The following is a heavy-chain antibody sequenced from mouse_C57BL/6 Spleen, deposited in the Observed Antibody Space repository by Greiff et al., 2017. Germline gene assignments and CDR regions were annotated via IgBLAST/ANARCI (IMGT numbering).Heavy chain of an antibody. CDR2: ISSGSSTI. J-gene: IGHJ3*01. D-gene: IGHD2-3*01. V-gene: IGHV5-17*01. CDR1: GFTFSDYG. Sequence: EVQLQESGGGLVKPGGSLKLSCAASGFTFSDYGMHWVRQAPEKGLEWVAYISSGSSTIYYADTVKGRFTISRDNAKNTLFLQMTSLRSEDTAMYYCARAGYDGAWFAYWGQGTLVTVSA. CDR3: ARAGYDGAWFAY.